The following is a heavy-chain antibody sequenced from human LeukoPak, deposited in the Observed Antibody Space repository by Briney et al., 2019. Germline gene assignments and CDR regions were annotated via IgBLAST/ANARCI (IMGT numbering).Heavy chain of an antibody. D-gene: IGHD2-8*01. Sequence: PGRSLRLSCAVSGFTFSNYDMHWVRQAPGKGLEWVAVIWYDGSNKYYADSVKCRFTISRDNSKNTLYLQMNTLRAEDTAVYYCARDPGGVVYFDYWGQGTLVTVSS. J-gene: IGHJ4*02. V-gene: IGHV3-33*01. CDR3: ARDPGGVVYFDY. CDR1: GFTFSNYD. CDR2: IWYDGSNK.